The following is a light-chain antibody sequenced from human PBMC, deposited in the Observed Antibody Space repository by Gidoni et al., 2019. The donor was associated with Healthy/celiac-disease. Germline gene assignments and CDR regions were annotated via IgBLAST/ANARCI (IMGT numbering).Light chain of an antibody. CDR1: QSISSY. V-gene: IGKV1-39*01. Sequence: DIQMTKSPSSLSASVGDRVTITCRESQSISSYLNWYQQKPGKAPKLLIYAASSLQSGVPSRCSGSGSGTDFTLSISSLQPEDFATYYCQQSYSTPWTFGQGTKVEIK. CDR3: QQSYSTPWT. J-gene: IGKJ1*01. CDR2: AAS.